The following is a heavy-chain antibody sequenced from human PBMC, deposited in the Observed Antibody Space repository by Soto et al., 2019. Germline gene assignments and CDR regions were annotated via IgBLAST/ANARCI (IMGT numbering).Heavy chain of an antibody. CDR1: GFTFSSYA. CDR3: AKLRYFDWSAYNWFEY. V-gene: IGHV3-23*01. Sequence: EVQLLESGGGLVQPGGSLRLSCAASGFTFSSYAMTWVRQAPGKGLEWVSGISGSGATTSYADSMKGRFTVSRDNSKNTLYLQMNSLRVEDTAVYHCAKLRYFDWSAYNWFEYWGQGTPVIVSS. CDR2: ISGSGATT. J-gene: IGHJ5*01. D-gene: IGHD3-9*01.